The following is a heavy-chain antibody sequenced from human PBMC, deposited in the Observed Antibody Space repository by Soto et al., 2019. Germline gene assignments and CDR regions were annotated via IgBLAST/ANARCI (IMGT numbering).Heavy chain of an antibody. Sequence: GGSLRLSCAASGFTFSSYAMSWVRQAPGKGLEWVSAISGSGGSTYYADSVKGRFTISRDNFKNTLYLQMNSLRAEDTAVYYCAKDMITFGGVIATYYFDYWGQGTLVTVSS. CDR2: ISGSGGST. CDR1: GFTFSSYA. D-gene: IGHD3-16*02. J-gene: IGHJ4*02. CDR3: AKDMITFGGVIATYYFDY. V-gene: IGHV3-23*01.